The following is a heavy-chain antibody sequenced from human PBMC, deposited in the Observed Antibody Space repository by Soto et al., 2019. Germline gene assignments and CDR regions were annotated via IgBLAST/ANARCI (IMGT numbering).Heavy chain of an antibody. Sequence: SVKVSCKASGGTFSSYAISWVRQAPGQGLEWMGGIIPIFGTANYAQKFQGRVTITADESTSTAYMELSSLRSEDTAVYYCARDHGGSTWFVGIYYYFGVDVWGQGTTVTVSS. D-gene: IGHD6-13*01. CDR2: IIPIFGTA. CDR3: ARDHGGSTWFVGIYYYFGVDV. V-gene: IGHV1-69*13. J-gene: IGHJ6*02. CDR1: GGTFSSYA.